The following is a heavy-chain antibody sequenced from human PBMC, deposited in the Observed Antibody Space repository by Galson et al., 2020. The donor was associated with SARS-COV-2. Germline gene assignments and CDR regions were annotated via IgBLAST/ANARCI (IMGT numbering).Heavy chain of an antibody. CDR3: ARDPPERGISIKNYYMDV. Sequence: ASVKVSCKASGYSFSSYGISWVRQAPGQGLEWMGWISGYNGDANYAQEFQGRVTMTTDTSTSTAYMELRSLRSDDTAVYYCARDPPERGISIKNYYMDVWGKGTTVTVSS. CDR1: GYSFSSYG. V-gene: IGHV1-18*01. D-gene: IGHD3-10*01. J-gene: IGHJ6*03. CDR2: ISGYNGDA.